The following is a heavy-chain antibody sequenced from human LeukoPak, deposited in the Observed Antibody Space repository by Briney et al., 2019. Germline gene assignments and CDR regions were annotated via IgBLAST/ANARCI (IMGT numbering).Heavy chain of an antibody. Sequence: GGSLRLSCAASGFTFSSYWMSWVRQAPGKGLEWVANIKQDGSEKYYVDSVRGRFTISRDNAKNSLYLQMNSLRAEDTAVYYCARDAVLLWFGESLDYWGQGTLVTVSS. CDR3: ARDAVLLWFGESLDY. V-gene: IGHV3-7*03. CDR2: IKQDGSEK. J-gene: IGHJ4*02. CDR1: GFTFSSYW. D-gene: IGHD3-10*01.